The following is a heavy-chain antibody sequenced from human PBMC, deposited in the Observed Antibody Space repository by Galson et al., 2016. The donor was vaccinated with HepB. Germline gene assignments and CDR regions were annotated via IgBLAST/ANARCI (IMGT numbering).Heavy chain of an antibody. V-gene: IGHV1-69*13. J-gene: IGHJ6*02. Sequence: SVKVSCKASGGTFSSYGFSWVRQAPGQGLEWMGGIIPSFGTANYAQKFQGRVTITADEYTSTAYMEVSSLRSEDTAVYYCARDHVDYGDSVGYYYGRDVWGQGTTVTVSS. D-gene: IGHD4-17*01. CDR1: GGTFSSYG. CDR3: ARDHVDYGDSVGYYYGRDV. CDR2: IIPSFGTA.